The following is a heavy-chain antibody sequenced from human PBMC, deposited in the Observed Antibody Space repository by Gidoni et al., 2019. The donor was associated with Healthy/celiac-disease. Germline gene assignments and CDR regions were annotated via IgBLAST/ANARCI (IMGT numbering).Heavy chain of an antibody. Sequence: QVQLVESGGGVVQPGRSLRLSCAASGFTVSSYGMHWVRQAPGKGWGWVAVISYDGSNKYYADSLKGRFTISRDNSKNTLYLQMNSLRAEDTAVYYCAKVAGTTYYYGSGSLMSWGQGTLVTVSS. D-gene: IGHD3-10*01. V-gene: IGHV3-30*18. CDR2: ISYDGSNK. CDR1: GFTVSSYG. J-gene: IGHJ4*02. CDR3: AKVAGTTYYYGSGSLMS.